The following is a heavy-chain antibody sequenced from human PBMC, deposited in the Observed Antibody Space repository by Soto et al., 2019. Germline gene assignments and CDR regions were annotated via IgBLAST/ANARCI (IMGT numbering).Heavy chain of an antibody. CDR2: ISAYNGNT. CDR3: ARGARYYGSGSLPDY. Sequence: QVQLVQSGAEVKKPGASVKVSCKASGYSFTSYGISWLRQAPGQGLEWMGWISAYNGNTNYAQKLQGRVTMTTDTSTSTAYMELRSLRSDDTAVYYCARGARYYGSGSLPDYWGQGTLVTVSS. V-gene: IGHV1-18*01. D-gene: IGHD3-10*01. J-gene: IGHJ4*02. CDR1: GYSFTSYG.